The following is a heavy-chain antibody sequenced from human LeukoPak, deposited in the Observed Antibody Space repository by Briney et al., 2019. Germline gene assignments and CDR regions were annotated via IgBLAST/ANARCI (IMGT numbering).Heavy chain of an antibody. CDR3: ARHSKYYDFWSGYYHGAFDI. CDR2: IYYSGST. Sequence: PSETLSLTCTVSGGSISSYYWSWLRQPPGKGLEWIGYIYYSGSTNYNPSLKSRVTISVDTSKNQFSLKLSSVTAADTAVYYCARHSKYYDFWSGYYHGAFDIWGQGTMVTVSS. J-gene: IGHJ3*02. CDR1: GGSISSYY. D-gene: IGHD3-3*01. V-gene: IGHV4-59*08.